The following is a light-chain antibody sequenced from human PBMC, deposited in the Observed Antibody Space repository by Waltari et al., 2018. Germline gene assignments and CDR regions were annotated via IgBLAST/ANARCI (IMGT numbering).Light chain of an antibody. J-gene: IGLJ3*02. CDR2: DVT. V-gene: IGLV2-11*01. CDR1: SSHVGVYDF. Sequence: QSALTQPRSVSGSPGQSVTISCSGTSSHVGVYDFISWYQHHPGKAPTLMIYDVTKRPSGVPDRFSGSKSGNTASLTISGLQAEDEADYYCCSYAGTYFWVFGGGTKLTVL. CDR3: CSYAGTYFWV.